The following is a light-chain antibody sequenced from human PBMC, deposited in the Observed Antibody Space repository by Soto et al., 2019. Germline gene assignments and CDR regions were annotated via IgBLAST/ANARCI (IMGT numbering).Light chain of an antibody. J-gene: IGLJ2*01. CDR1: SSNIGSNT. Sequence: QSVLTQPTSASGTPAQRVTISCSGSSSNIGSNTVNWYQQLPGTAPKLLIYSNNQRPSGVPDRFSGSKSGTSASLAISGLQSEDEADYYCAAWDDSLNGPVFGGGTKLTVL. CDR2: SNN. V-gene: IGLV1-44*01. CDR3: AAWDDSLNGPV.